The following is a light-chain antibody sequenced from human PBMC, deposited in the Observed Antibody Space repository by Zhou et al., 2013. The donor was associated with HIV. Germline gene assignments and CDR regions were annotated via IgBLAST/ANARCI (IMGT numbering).Light chain of an antibody. CDR1: QSVGTN. CDR2: GAF. Sequence: EIVMTQSPGTLSVSPGERATLSCRASQSVGTNLAWYQQKTGQAPRLLIYGAFSRATGIPARFSGSGSGTEFTLTISSLQSEDFALYYCQQRSNWQFSFGPGTKIEIK. J-gene: IGKJ3*01. V-gene: IGKV3-15*01. CDR3: QQRSNWQFS.